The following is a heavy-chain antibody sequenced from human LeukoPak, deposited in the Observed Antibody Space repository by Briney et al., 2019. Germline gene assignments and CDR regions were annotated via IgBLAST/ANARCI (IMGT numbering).Heavy chain of an antibody. CDR1: GGSISSRSYS. CDR2: ISYSGSS. CDR3: ARHRDGHNLLDY. V-gene: IGHV4-39*01. Sequence: SETLSLTCTVSGGSISSRSYSWGWVRQPPGKGLEWIGSISYSGSSYYNPSLKSRVTISVDTSKNQFSLRLSSVTAADTAIYYCARHRDGHNLLDYWGQGTLVTVSP. J-gene: IGHJ4*02. D-gene: IGHD5-24*01.